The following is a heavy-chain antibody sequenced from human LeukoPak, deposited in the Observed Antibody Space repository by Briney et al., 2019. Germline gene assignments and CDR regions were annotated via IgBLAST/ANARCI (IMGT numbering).Heavy chain of an antibody. D-gene: IGHD7-27*01. V-gene: IGHV3-66*02. CDR3: ARLGQALDI. CDR2: IYSGGTT. CDR1: GFTVSTSY. Sequence: PGGSLRLSCAASGFTVSTSYMTWVRQAPGKGLEWVSIIYSGGTTYYTDSVKGRFTISRDNSKNTLYLQMNSLRAEETSVYYCARLGQALDIWGQGTMVTVSS. J-gene: IGHJ3*02.